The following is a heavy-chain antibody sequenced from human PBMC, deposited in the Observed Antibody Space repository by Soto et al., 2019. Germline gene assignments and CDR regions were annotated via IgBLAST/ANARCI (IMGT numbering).Heavy chain of an antibody. CDR1: GFTFSDPY. D-gene: IGHD3-10*01. J-gene: IGHJ4*02. CDR2: AKNRANSYTT. CDR3: ARAPSYYGSGMDY. Sequence: EVELVESGGSLVQPGGSLRLSCAASGFTFSDPYMDWVRQAPGKGLEWIGRAKNRANSYTTEYAASVKGRFTISRDDSKSSVYLEMNSLKTEDTAVYYCARAPSYYGSGMDYWGQGTLVTVSS. V-gene: IGHV3-72*01.